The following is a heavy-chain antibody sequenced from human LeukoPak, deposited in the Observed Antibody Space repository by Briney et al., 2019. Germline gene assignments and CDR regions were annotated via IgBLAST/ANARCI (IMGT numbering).Heavy chain of an antibody. J-gene: IGHJ4*02. V-gene: IGHV4-61*02. D-gene: IGHD4-23*01. Sequence: SETLSLTCTVSGGSISSGSSYWSWIRQPAGKGLEWIGRIYTSGSTNYNPSLKSRVTISVDTSKNHFSLKLSSVTAADTAVYYCARDLGRGNSDHWGQGTLVTVSS. CDR3: ARDLGRGNSDH. CDR2: IYTSGST. CDR1: GGSISSGSSY.